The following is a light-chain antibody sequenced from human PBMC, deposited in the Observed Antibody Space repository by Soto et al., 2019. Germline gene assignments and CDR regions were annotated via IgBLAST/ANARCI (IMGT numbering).Light chain of an antibody. CDR2: VPS. J-gene: IGKJ1*01. CDR3: QQFGGSPLT. V-gene: IGKV3-20*01. Sequence: ILLTQSPCSLSSSPGERATLSCRASQSVRSSFLACYQQKPGQAPRLLFYVPSTRATGIPDRFTGSGSGTDFTLTISYLEPEDFALYYCQQFGGSPLTFGQGAKVDIK. CDR1: QSVRSSF.